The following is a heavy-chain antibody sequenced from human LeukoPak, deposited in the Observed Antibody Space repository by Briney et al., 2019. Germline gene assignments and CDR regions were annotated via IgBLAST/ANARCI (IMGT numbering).Heavy chain of an antibody. CDR3: ARYVIVVVVDLYYYYGMDV. D-gene: IGHD2-15*01. J-gene: IGHJ6*02. V-gene: IGHV4-39*07. CDR2: IYYSGST. Sequence: SETLSLTCTVSGGSISSYTYYWGWIRQPPGKGLEWIGSIYYSGSTYYNPSLKSRLTISVDTSKNQFSLKLSSVTAADTAVYYCARYVIVVVVDLYYYYGMDVWGQGTTVTVSS. CDR1: GGSISSYTYY.